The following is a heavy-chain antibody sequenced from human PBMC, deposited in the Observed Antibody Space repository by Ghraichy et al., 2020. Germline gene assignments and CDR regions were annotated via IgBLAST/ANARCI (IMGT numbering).Heavy chain of an antibody. CDR3: ARDGYIFGHGFDV. CDR1: GFSINSGFY. V-gene: IGHV4-38-2*01. J-gene: IGHJ4*02. D-gene: IGHD5-18*01. Sequence: SQTLSLTCDVSGFSINSGFYWGWIRQPPGKGLEFIGSVFHSGNNYHNSSLKSRLTFSMDTSKNQFSLKLRSVTAADTAVYYCARDGYIFGHGFDVWGQGIVVTVSS. CDR2: VFHSGNN.